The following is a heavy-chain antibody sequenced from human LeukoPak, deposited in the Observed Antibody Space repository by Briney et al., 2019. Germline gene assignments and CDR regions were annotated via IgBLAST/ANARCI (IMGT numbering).Heavy chain of an antibody. D-gene: IGHD5-18*01. J-gene: IGHJ4*02. Sequence: GGSLRLSCAASGFTFSDNYMSWIRQAPGEGLVWVSYISRSGSTIYYADSVKGRFTISRDNAKNSLYLQMNSLRAEDTAVYYCAGEEYSYGPPYFDYWGQGTLVTVSS. CDR1: GFTFSDNY. CDR2: ISRSGSTI. V-gene: IGHV3-11*04. CDR3: AGEEYSYGPPYFDY.